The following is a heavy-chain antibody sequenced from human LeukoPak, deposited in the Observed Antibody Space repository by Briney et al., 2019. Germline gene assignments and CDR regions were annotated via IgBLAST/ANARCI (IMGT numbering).Heavy chain of an antibody. D-gene: IGHD1-26*01. CDR1: GGSISSYY. CDR3: ARGPIGGLRKGFDI. J-gene: IGHJ4*02. Sequence: PSETLSLTCTVSGGSISSYYWSWIRQPPEKGLEWIGYIYYSGSTNYNPSLKSRVTISVDTSKNQFSLKLRSVTAADTAVYFCARGPIGGLRKGFDIWGQGTLVTVSS. V-gene: IGHV4-59*01. CDR2: IYYSGST.